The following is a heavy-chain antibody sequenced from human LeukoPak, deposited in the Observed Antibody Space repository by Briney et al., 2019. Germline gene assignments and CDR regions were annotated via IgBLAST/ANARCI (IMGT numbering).Heavy chain of an antibody. Sequence: GGSLRLSCAASGFTVSSNYMSWVRQAPGKGLEWVSVIYSGGTTYYADSVKGRFTISRDTSKNTLYLQMNSLRAEATAVYYCARDPVGAIGYGMDVWGQGTTVTVSS. CDR2: IYSGGTT. V-gene: IGHV3-66*01. D-gene: IGHD1-26*01. J-gene: IGHJ6*02. CDR3: ARDPVGAIGYGMDV. CDR1: GFTVSSNY.